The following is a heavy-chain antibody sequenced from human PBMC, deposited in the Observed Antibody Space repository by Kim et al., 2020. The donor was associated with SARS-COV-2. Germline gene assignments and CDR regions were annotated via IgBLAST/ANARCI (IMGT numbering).Heavy chain of an antibody. J-gene: IGHJ6*02. CDR2: TYYRSKWYN. Sequence: SQTLSLTCAISGDSVSSNSAAWNWIRQSPSRGLEWLGRTYYRSKWYNDYAVSVKSRITINPDTSKNQFSLQLNSVTPEDTAVYYCAREGYYGSGSYYISYYYYGMDVWGQGTTVTVSS. D-gene: IGHD3-10*01. CDR1: GDSVSSNSAA. CDR3: AREGYYGSGSYYISYYYYGMDV. V-gene: IGHV6-1*01.